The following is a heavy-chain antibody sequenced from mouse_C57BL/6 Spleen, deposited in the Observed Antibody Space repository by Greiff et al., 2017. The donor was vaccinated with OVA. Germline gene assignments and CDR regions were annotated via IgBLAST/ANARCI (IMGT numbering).Heavy chain of an antibody. CDR3: ARRPNFYYCDD. Sequence: DVHLVESGGGLVKPGGSLKLSCAASGFTFSDYGMHWVRQAPEKGLEWVAYISSGSSTIYYADTVKGRFTISRDNAKNTLFLQMTSLRSEDTAMYYCARRPNFYYCDDWGQGTTLTVSS. V-gene: IGHV5-17*01. J-gene: IGHJ2*01. CDR2: ISSGSSTI. D-gene: IGHD4-1*01. CDR1: GFTFSDYG.